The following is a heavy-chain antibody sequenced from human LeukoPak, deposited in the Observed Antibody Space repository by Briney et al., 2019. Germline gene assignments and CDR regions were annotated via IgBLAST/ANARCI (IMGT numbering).Heavy chain of an antibody. V-gene: IGHV1-46*01. Sequence: ASVKLSCKASGYTFTGYYMHWVRQAPGQGLEWMGIINPSGGSTSYAQKFQGRVTMTRDTSTSTVYMELSSLRSEDTAVYYCARAVRYYYGSGSYYPEFDYWGQGTLVTVSS. CDR3: ARAVRYYYGSGSYYPEFDY. CDR1: GYTFTGYY. D-gene: IGHD3-10*01. J-gene: IGHJ4*02. CDR2: INPSGGST.